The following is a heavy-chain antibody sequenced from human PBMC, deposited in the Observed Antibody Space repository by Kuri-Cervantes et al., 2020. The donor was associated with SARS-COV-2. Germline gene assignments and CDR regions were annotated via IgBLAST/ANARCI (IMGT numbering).Heavy chain of an antibody. J-gene: IGHJ4*01. Sequence: GGSLRLSCTASGFTFTNHAMSWVRQAPGKGLEWVGRIYSKSDAAEYAAPDGGTTDYAAPVKGRFIISRDDSKNTLFLQMNVLQSEDTAIYYCATGPLDYWGHGTLVTVSS. V-gene: IGHV3-15*01. CDR1: GFTFTNHA. CDR3: ATGPLDY. CDR2: IYSKSDAAEYAAPDGGTT.